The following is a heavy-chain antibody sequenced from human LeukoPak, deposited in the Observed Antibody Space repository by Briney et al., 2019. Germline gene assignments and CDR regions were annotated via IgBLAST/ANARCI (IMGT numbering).Heavy chain of an antibody. Sequence: SETLSLTCTVSGGSISSSSYYWGWIRQPPGKGLEWIGSIYYSGSTYYNPSLKSRVTISVDTSKNQFSLKMSSVTAADTAVYYCATTTIRLGYWGQGTLVTVSS. J-gene: IGHJ4*02. D-gene: IGHD1-26*01. CDR1: GGSISSSSYY. V-gene: IGHV4-39*07. CDR3: ATTTIRLGY. CDR2: IYYSGST.